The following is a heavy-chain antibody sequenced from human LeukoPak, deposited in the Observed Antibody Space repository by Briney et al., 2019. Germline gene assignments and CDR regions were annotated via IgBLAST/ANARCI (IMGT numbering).Heavy chain of an antibody. V-gene: IGHV3-30*18. J-gene: IGHJ4*02. D-gene: IGHD1-14*01. CDR2: ISYDGSNK. Sequence: GGSLRLSCAASGFTFSSYGMHWVRQAPGKGLEWVAVISYDGSNKYYAGSVKGRFTISRDNSKNTLYLQMNSLRAEDTAVYYCAKDHLRPGYYFDYWGQGTLVTVSS. CDR3: AKDHLRPGYYFDY. CDR1: GFTFSSYG.